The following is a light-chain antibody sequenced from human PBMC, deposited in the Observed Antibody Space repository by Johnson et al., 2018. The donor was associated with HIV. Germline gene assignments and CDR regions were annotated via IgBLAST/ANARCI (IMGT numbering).Light chain of an antibody. CDR1: SSNIGNNY. CDR3: GTWDSSLSAGV. J-gene: IGLJ1*01. CDR2: DNN. Sequence: QSALTQPPSVSAAPGQKVTISCSGSSSNIGNNYVSWYQQLPGTAPKLLIYDNNKRPSGIPDRFSGSKSGTSATLRITGLQTGYEADYYCGTWDSSLSAGVFGTGTKVTVL. V-gene: IGLV1-51*01.